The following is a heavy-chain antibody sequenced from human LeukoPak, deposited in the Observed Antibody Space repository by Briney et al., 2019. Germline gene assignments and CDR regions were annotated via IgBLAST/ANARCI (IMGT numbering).Heavy chain of an antibody. CDR2: IWYDGSNK. Sequence: PGRSLRLSCAASGFTFSSYGMHWVRQAPGKGLEWVAVIWYDGSNKYYADSVKGRFTISRDNSKNTLYLQMNSLRAEDTAVCYCAKSLSITIFGVVINDAFDIWGQGTMVTVSS. CDR1: GFTFSSYG. CDR3: AKSLSITIFGVVINDAFDI. D-gene: IGHD3-3*01. V-gene: IGHV3-33*06. J-gene: IGHJ3*02.